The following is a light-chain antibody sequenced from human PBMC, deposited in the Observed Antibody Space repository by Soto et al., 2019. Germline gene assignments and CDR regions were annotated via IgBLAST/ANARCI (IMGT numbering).Light chain of an antibody. CDR2: GAS. Sequence: VMTQSPTTLSVCPGERATLSCRASHSVGSNLAWYQQNPGQAPRLLIYGASTRATGVPARFSGSGSATQFTLTISSLQSEDFGFYYCQQYKQWPVAFGGGTKVEIK. J-gene: IGKJ4*01. V-gene: IGKV3-15*01. CDR1: HSVGSN. CDR3: QQYKQWPVA.